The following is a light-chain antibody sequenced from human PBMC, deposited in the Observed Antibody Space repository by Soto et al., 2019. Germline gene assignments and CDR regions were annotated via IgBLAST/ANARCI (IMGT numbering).Light chain of an antibody. J-gene: IGKJ5*01. CDR3: QQDYTLPIT. V-gene: IGKV3D-7*01. CDR1: QTVDNNY. CDR2: GAS. Sequence: IRMTQSQATLSLSPGERATLSCRASQTVDNNYLSWYQQKPGQAPRLLIYGASTRSTGIPARFSGSGSGTDFILTISSLQPEDFAVYYCQQDYTLPITFGQGTRLEIK.